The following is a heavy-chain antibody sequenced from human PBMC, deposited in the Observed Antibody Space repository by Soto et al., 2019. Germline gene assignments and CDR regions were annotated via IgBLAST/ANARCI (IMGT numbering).Heavy chain of an antibody. CDR2: INPNSGVT. V-gene: IGHV1-2*04. D-gene: IGHD1-26*01. J-gene: IGHJ6*03. CDR1: GDSFNDYY. Sequence: QVQLVQSGAEVRKPGASVTVSCRSSGDSFNDYYIHWVRQAPGQGLEWMGWINPNSGVTKYAQKFRGWVSMTKDTYIRTVYMQRSRLRSDDTAVYYCARESGRATATLDYYYFYMDVWGTGTTVTVSS. CDR3: ARESGRATATLDYYYFYMDV.